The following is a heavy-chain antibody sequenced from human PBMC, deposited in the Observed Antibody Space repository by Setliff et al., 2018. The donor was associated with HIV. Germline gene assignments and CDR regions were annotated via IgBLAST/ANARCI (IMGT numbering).Heavy chain of an antibody. Sequence: GGSLRLSCAASGFAFDKFTMHWVRQRPGKGLEWVSLCGRKGVTTFYAKSVEGRFTISRDNRKKSLYLQINALKTEDTALYYCVKEHNTGWPNLDSWGQGTLGTAPQ. V-gene: IGHV3-43*01. CDR2: CGRKGVTT. J-gene: IGHJ4*02. CDR1: GFAFDKFT. CDR3: VKEHNTGWPNLDS. D-gene: IGHD6-19*01.